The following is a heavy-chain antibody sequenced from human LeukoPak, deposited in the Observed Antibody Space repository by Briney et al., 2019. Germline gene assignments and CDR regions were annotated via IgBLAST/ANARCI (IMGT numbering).Heavy chain of an antibody. V-gene: IGHV1-8*01. J-gene: IGHJ4*02. CDR3: ARTTGSGSYYTSNFDY. D-gene: IGHD3-10*01. CDR2: MNPNSGNT. Sequence: GASVKDSCKASGYTFTSYDINWVRQATGQGLEWMGWMNPNSGNTGYAQKFQGRVTMTRNTSISTAYMELSSLRSEDTAVYYCARTTGSGSYYTSNFDYWGQGTLVTVSS. CDR1: GYTFTSYD.